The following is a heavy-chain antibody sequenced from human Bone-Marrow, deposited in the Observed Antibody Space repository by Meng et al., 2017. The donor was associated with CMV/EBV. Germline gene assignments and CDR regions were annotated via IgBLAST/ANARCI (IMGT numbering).Heavy chain of an antibody. J-gene: IGHJ4*01. V-gene: IGHV3-49*04. D-gene: IGHD6-25*01. CDR2: IRSRASGGAI. Sequence: SLRLSCITSGFTFADYALAWVRQAPGKGMEWVSHIRSRASGGAIKYAASVKGRFSLAKDDSKNLAYLQIYSLKTEDTAVYYCTRWMYTSAFDKWGQGNLVTVSS. CDR3: TRWMYTSAFDK. CDR1: GFTFADYA.